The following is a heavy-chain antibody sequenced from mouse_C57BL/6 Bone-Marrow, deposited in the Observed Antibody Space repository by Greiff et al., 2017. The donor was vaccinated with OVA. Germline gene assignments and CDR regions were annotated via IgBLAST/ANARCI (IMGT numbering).Heavy chain of an antibody. J-gene: IGHJ3*01. CDR2: IDPETGGT. Sequence: QVQLQQSGAELVRPGASVTLSCKASGYTFTDYEMHWVKQTPVHGLEWIGAIDPETGGTAYNQKFKGKAILTADKSSSTAYMELRSLTSEDSAVYYGARFGGLRRFAYWGQGTLVTVSA. CDR1: GYTFTDYE. V-gene: IGHV1-15*01. CDR3: ARFGGLRRFAY. D-gene: IGHD2-4*01.